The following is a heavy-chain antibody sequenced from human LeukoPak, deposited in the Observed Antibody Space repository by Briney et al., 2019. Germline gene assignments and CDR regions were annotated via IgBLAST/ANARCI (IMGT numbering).Heavy chain of an antibody. D-gene: IGHD3-3*01. CDR3: ARGPYTIFGVITPFDP. CDR2: IYYSGST. CDR1: GGSISSGGYY. V-gene: IGHV4-31*03. J-gene: IGHJ5*02. Sequence: SQTLSLTCTVSGGSISSGGYYWSWIRQPPGKGLEWIGYIYYSGSTYYNPSLKSRVTISVDTSQNQFSLKLSSVTAADTAVYYCARGPYTIFGVITPFDPWGQGTLVTVSS.